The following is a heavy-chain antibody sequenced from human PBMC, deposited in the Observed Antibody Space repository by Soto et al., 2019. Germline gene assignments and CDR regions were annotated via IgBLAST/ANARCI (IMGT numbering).Heavy chain of an antibody. D-gene: IGHD6-6*01. V-gene: IGHV5-10-1*01. J-gene: IGHJ6*02. CDR1: GYSFTSYW. CDR3: ARQGYSSSSDYYYGMDV. Sequence: GESLKISCKGSGYSFTSYWISWVRQMPGKGLEWMGRIDPSDSYTNYSPSFQGHVTISADKSISTAYLQWSSLKASDTAMYYCARQGYSSSSDYYYGMDVWGQGTTVTGSS. CDR2: IDPSDSYT.